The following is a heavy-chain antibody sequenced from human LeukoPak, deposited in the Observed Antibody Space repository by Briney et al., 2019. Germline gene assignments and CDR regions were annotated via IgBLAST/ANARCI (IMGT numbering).Heavy chain of an antibody. D-gene: IGHD2-21*01. CDR2: IYYSGST. CDR3: ARHGLFPYYYYGMDV. J-gene: IGHJ6*02. V-gene: IGHV4-39*01. CDR1: GGSISSYY. Sequence: PSETLSLTCTVSGGSISSYYWGWIRQPPGKGLEWIGSIYYSGSTYYNPSLKSRVTISVDTSKNQFSLKLNSLTAADTAVYYCARHGLFPYYYYGMDVWGQGTTVTVSS.